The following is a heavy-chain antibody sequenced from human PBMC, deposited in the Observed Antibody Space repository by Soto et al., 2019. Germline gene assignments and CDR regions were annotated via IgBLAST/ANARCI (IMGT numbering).Heavy chain of an antibody. J-gene: IGHJ6*02. D-gene: IGHD6-19*01. Sequence: SETLSLTCAVSGGSISSSNWWSWVRQPPGKGLEWIGEIYHSGSTNYNPSLKSRVTISVDKSKNQFSLKLSSVTAADTAVYYCARGEQWLVAGYYYYGMDVWGQGTTVTVSS. CDR3: ARGEQWLVAGYYYYGMDV. CDR2: IYHSGST. V-gene: IGHV4-4*02. CDR1: GGSISSSNW.